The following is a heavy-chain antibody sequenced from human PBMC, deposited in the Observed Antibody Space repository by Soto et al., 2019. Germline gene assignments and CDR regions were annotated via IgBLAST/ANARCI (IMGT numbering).Heavy chain of an antibody. J-gene: IGHJ4*02. D-gene: IGHD3-10*01. CDR2: SSGYNVNT. Sequence: QVQLVQSGGEVKNPGASVKVSCKASGYTFTSSGISWVRQAPGQGLEWMGWSSGYNVNTNYGQKFQGRVTMSTDTSTSTEYMELRSLRSDETAVYYCARVFGSGTHSAFFFDYWGQGTLVTVSS. V-gene: IGHV1-18*01. CDR1: GYTFTSSG. CDR3: ARVFGSGTHSAFFFDY.